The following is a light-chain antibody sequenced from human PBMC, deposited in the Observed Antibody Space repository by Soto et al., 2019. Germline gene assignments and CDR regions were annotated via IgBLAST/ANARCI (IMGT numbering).Light chain of an antibody. V-gene: IGLV1-47*01. CDR1: SSNIGSNY. J-gene: IGLJ1*01. CDR2: RNN. CDR3: AAWDDSLSGHYV. Sequence: QSVLTQPLSASGTPGQRVTISCSGSSSNIGSNYVYWYQQLPGTAPKLLIYRNNQRPSGVPDRFSGSKSGTSASLAISGLRSEDEADYYCAAWDDSLSGHYVFGTGTKLTVL.